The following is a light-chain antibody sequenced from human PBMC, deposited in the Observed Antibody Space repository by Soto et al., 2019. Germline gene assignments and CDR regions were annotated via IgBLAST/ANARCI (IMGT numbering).Light chain of an antibody. CDR3: SLSYGDTRV. CDR2: DAS. J-gene: IGLJ2*01. CDR1: PEAVTSGHY. Sequence: QAVVTQEPSLTVSPGGTVTLTCASAPEAVTSGHYPYWFQQKPGQAPRTLIYDASNKHSWTPARFSGSLLGGQAALTLSGAQPEDEGDYYCSLSYGDTRVFGGGTQLTVL. V-gene: IGLV7-46*01.